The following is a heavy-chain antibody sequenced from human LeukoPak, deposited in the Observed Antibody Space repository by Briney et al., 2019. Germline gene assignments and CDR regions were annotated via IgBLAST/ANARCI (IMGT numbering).Heavy chain of an antibody. D-gene: IGHD3-3*01. CDR2: IVVGSGNT. V-gene: IGHV1-58*01. CDR3: AAAKASITIFGVVIGGIDY. Sequence: SVKVSCKASGFTFTSSAVQWVRQARGQRLERIGWIVVGSGNTNYAQKFQERVTITRDMSTSTAYMELSSLRSEDTAVYYCAAAKASITIFGVVIGGIDYWGQGTLVTVSS. J-gene: IGHJ4*02. CDR1: GFTFTSSA.